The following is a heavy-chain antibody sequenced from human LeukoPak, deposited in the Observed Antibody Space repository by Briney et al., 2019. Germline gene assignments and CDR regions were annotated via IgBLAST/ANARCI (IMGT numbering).Heavy chain of an antibody. D-gene: IGHD6-13*01. CDR1: GGSISSDY. J-gene: IGHJ2*01. V-gene: IGHV4-59*08. CDR2: IYYSGYT. Sequence: SETLSLTCTVSGGSISSDYWSWIRQPPGKGLEWIGYIYYSGYTNYNPSLKSRVTISVDTSKSQFSLRLSSVTAADTAVYYCTAASGSYWYFDLWGRGTLVTVSS. CDR3: TAASGSYWYFDL.